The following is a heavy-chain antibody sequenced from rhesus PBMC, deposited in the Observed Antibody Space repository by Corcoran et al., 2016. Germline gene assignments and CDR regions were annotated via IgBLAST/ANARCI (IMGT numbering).Heavy chain of an antibody. Sequence: EVQLVESGGGLVQPGGSLRLSCGASGFSFSIFGMSWVRQVPGKGLEWVALISYDGREKYYADSMKDRFTISRDNSKNMVYLQMNHLKLEDTAVYYCARGYSGFSYAFDFWGQGLRVTVSS. CDR1: GFSFSIFG. CDR2: ISYDGREK. J-gene: IGHJ3*01. D-gene: IGHD5-24*01. V-gene: IGHV3-54*02. CDR3: ARGYSGFSYAFDF.